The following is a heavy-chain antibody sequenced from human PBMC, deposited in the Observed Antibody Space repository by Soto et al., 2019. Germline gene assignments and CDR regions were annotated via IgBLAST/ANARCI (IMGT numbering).Heavy chain of an antibody. CDR2: ISAYNGNT. CDR1: GYTFTSYG. CDR3: SRGALDTIFGVVIIPVWFDP. V-gene: IGHV1-18*01. D-gene: IGHD3-3*01. J-gene: IGHJ5*02. Sequence: ASVKVSCKASGYTFTSYGISWVRQAPGQGLEWIGCISAYNGNTNYAQKLQGRVTMTTDSSTSTAYMELRSLRSDDTAVYYCSRGALDTIFGVVIIPVWFDPWGQGTLVTVSS.